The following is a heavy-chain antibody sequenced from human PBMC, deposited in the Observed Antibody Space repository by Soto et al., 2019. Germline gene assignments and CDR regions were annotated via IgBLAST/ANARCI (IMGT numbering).Heavy chain of an antibody. CDR1: GYSFKNYA. D-gene: IGHD3-3*02. V-gene: IGHV1-3*01. CDR3: ARDDRTISGAVTLDY. CDR2: SNEGSGNT. Sequence: QVQLVQSGPEVKRPGASVRISCRTAGYSFKNYAIHWVRQAPGKILEWMGWSNEGSGNTRYSQKFQGRMSIARDTSASTSYLDLRSLTSEDTAIYFCARDDRTISGAVTLDYWGPGTLVTVSS. J-gene: IGHJ4*02.